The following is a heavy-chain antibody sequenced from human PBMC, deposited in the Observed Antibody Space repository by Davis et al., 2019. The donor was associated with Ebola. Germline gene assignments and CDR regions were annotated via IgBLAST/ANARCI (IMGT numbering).Heavy chain of an antibody. CDR1: GYTFTSYY. CDR3: ARPYDSSGYYYSYFDY. CDR2: INPNSGGT. Sequence: ASVKVSCKASGYTFTSYYMHWVRQAPGQGLEWMGWINPNSGGTNYAQKFQGRVTMTRDTSISTAYMELSRLRSDETAVYYCARPYDSSGYYYSYFDYWGQGTLVTVSS. V-gene: IGHV1-2*02. D-gene: IGHD3-22*01. J-gene: IGHJ4*02.